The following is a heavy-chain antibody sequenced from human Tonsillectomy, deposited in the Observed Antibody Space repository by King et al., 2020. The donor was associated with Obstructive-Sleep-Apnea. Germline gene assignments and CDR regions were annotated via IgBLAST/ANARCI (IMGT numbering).Heavy chain of an antibody. CDR3: ARGGYGSGSYYKMGFDY. D-gene: IGHD3-10*01. V-gene: IGHV3-20*04. CDR1: GFTFDDYG. Sequence: VQLVESGGGVVRPGGSLRLSCAASGFTFDDYGMSWVRQAPGKGLEWVSGINWNGGSTAYADSVKGRFTISRDNAKNTLYLQMNSLRAEDTAVYYCARGGYGSGSYYKMGFDYWGQGTLVTVSS. J-gene: IGHJ4*02. CDR2: INWNGGST.